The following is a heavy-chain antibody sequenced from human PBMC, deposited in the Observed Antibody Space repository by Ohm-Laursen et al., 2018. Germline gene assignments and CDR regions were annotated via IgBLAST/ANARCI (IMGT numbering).Heavy chain of an antibody. V-gene: IGHV3-33*06. CDR2: IWYDGSNK. CDR1: GFTFSSYG. CDR3: AKDPGRATTTVSTYFDY. J-gene: IGHJ4*02. D-gene: IGHD4-17*01. Sequence: SLRLSCTASGFTFSSYGMHWVRQAPGKGLEWVAVIWYDGSNKYYADSVKGRFTISRDNSKNTLYLQMNSLRAEDTAVYYCAKDPGRATTTVSTYFDYWGQGTLVTVSS.